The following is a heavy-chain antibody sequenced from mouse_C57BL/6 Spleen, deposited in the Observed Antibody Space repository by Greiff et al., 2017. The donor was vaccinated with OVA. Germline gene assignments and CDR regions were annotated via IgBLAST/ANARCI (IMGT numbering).Heavy chain of an antibody. CDR2: IDPSDSVT. V-gene: IGHV1-52*01. CDR1: GYTFTSYW. CDR3: AREDRRYFDV. J-gene: IGHJ1*03. D-gene: IGHD2-14*01. Sequence: QVQLQQPGAELVRPGSSVKLSCKASGYTFTSYWMHWVKQRPLQGLEWIGIIDPSDSVTHYNEKFKDKATLTVDKSSSTAYMPLSSLTSEDSAVYDRAREDRRYFDVWGKGTTVTVSS.